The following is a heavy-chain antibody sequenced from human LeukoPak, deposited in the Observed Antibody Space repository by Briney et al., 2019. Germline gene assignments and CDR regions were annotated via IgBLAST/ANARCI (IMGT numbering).Heavy chain of an antibody. Sequence: GGSLRLSCAASGFTFSSYEMNWVRQAPGKGLEWVSYISSSGSTIYYADSVKGRLTISRDNAKNSLYLQMNSLRAEDTAVYYCAGEKTQTIFGVVKASFDIWGQGTMVTVSS. CDR1: GFTFSSYE. J-gene: IGHJ3*02. V-gene: IGHV3-48*03. CDR2: ISSSGSTI. D-gene: IGHD3-3*01. CDR3: AGEKTQTIFGVVKASFDI.